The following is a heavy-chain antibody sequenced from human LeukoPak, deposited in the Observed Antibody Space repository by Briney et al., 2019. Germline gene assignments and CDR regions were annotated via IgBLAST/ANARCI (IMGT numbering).Heavy chain of an antibody. D-gene: IGHD5-24*01. Sequence: QPGGSLTLSCAASGFTFRSYEMNWVRQAPGKGLEWVSYISSSGSTIYYADSVKGRFTISRDNAKNSLYLQMNSLRAEDTAVYYCARGLNSLDYWGQGNLVTVSS. J-gene: IGHJ4*02. V-gene: IGHV3-48*03. CDR1: GFTFRSYE. CDR3: ARGLNSLDY. CDR2: ISSSGSTI.